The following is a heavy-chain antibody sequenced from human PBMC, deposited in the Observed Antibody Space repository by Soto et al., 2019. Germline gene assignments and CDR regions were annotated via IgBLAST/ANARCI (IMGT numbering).Heavy chain of an antibody. V-gene: IGHV3-21*01. Sequence: PRKGLEGFSSISSSMRYIYYADSVKGRFTISRDNAKNSLDLQMNSLRAEDTAVYYCAREPLRYIFFIQAEDAIRDYGPVSAFLLNRSSDL. J-gene: IGHJ2*01. CDR2: ISSSMRYI. CDR3: AREPLRYIFFIQAEDAIRDYGPVSAFLLNRSSDL. D-gene: IGHD3-16*01.